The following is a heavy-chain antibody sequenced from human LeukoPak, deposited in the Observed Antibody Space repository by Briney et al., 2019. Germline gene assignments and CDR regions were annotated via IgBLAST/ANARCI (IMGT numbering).Heavy chain of an antibody. CDR1: GFTISNYW. Sequence: PGGSLRLSCVGSGFTISNYWMHWVRHALGTGLVWVSRIHPDGSITTYADSVKGRFTISRDNAKNTLYLQMNSLRAEDTTVYYCAPQQTYSPYNWFDPWGQGTLVTVSS. CDR3: APQQTYSPYNWFDP. D-gene: IGHD5-12*01. CDR2: IHPDGSIT. V-gene: IGHV3-74*03. J-gene: IGHJ5*02.